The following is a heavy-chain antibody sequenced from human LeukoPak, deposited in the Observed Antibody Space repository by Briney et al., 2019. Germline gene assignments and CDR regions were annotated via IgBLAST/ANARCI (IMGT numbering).Heavy chain of an antibody. V-gene: IGHV3-11*01. D-gene: IGHD4-17*01. Sequence: PGGSLRLSCAASGFTFSDYYMSWIRQAPGKGLEWVSYISSSGSTIYYADSVKGRFTISRDNAKNSLYLQMNSLRAGDTAVYYCARTTVTMYYFDYWGQGTLVTVSS. CDR3: ARTTVTMYYFDY. CDR1: GFTFSDYY. J-gene: IGHJ4*02. CDR2: ISSSGSTI.